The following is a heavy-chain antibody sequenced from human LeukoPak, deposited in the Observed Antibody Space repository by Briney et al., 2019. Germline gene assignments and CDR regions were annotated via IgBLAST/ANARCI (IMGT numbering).Heavy chain of an antibody. J-gene: IGHJ6*03. CDR3: ASGNYYYYYMDV. CDR2: ISSSSSYI. CDR1: GFTFSTYT. V-gene: IGHV3-21*01. D-gene: IGHD2-15*01. Sequence: GGSLRLSCAASGFTFSTYTMNWVRQAPGKGLEWVSSISSSSSYIYYADSGKVRFTISRDTAKNSLYLQMHSLTAADPAFYSCASGNYYYYYMDVWGKGTTVTASS.